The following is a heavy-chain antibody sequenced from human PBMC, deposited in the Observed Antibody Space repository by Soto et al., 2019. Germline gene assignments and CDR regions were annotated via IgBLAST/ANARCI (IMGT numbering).Heavy chain of an antibody. J-gene: IGHJ4*01. CDR3: ARGGHFSFFDY. CDR2: VSGRGDET. Sequence: EVQLSESGGVLLHPGGSLRLSCAASGFTFRNSAMTWVRQAPGKGPEWVSTVSGRGDETFHADSVKGRFTISRDNSKDTVYLLMNRLRVEDTAVYYCARGGHFSFFDYWGHGTLVTVSS. CDR1: GFTFRNSA. V-gene: IGHV3-23*01.